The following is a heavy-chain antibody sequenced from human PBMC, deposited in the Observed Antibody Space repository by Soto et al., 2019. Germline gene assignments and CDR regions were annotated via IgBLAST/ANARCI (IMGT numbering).Heavy chain of an antibody. D-gene: IGHD3-16*01. V-gene: IGHV4-30-2*01. CDR3: ARGDKNNDYYFDH. CDR2: IYNSGGS. Sequence: SETLSLTCVVSGASIISGDYAWNWVRQPPGKGLEWLGYIYNSGGSYYNPSLKSRVTISLDRSKNHFSLRLDSVTAADTALYFCARGDKNNDYYFDHWGQGTLVTVSS. CDR1: GASIISGDYA. J-gene: IGHJ4*02.